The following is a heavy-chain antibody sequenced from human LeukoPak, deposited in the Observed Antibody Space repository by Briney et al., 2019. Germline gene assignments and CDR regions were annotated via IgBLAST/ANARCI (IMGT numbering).Heavy chain of an antibody. CDR3: ARDRGILTGYGWSDVAFDI. CDR2: IYYSGTT. J-gene: IGHJ3*02. CDR1: GGSISSYY. V-gene: IGHV4-59*01. D-gene: IGHD3-9*01. Sequence: PSETLSLTCTVSGGSISSYYWNWIRQPPAKGLEWIGYIYYSGTTNYNPSLKSRVSMSVDTSKNQFSLKLSSVTAADTAVYYCARDRGILTGYGWSDVAFDIWGQGTMVTVSS.